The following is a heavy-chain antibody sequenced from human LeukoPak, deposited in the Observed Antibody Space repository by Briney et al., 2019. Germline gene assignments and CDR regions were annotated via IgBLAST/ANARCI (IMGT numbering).Heavy chain of an antibody. CDR2: LYPGDSDT. CDR1: GYSFTSYW. Sequence: GESLKISCKGSGYSFTSYWIGWVRQMPGKGLEWMGILYPGDSDTRYSPSFQGQVTISADKSITTAYLQWSSLQASDTAMYYCAGQADYNVLTGYHKGHLDYWGQGTLVTVSS. V-gene: IGHV5-51*01. D-gene: IGHD3-9*01. J-gene: IGHJ4*02. CDR3: AGQADYNVLTGYHKGHLDY.